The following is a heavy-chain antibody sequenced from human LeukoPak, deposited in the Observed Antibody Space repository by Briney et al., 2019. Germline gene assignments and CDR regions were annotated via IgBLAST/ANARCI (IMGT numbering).Heavy chain of an antibody. CDR2: IYSGGST. V-gene: IGHV3-53*01. J-gene: IGHJ5*02. Sequence: GGSLRLSCAASGFTVSSNYMSWVRQAPGKGLEGVSVIYSGGSTYYADSVKGRFTISRDNSKNTLYLQMNSLRAEDTAVYYCARGDQLENNWFDPWGQGTLVTVSS. CDR1: GFTVSSNY. D-gene: IGHD1-1*01. CDR3: ARGDQLENNWFDP.